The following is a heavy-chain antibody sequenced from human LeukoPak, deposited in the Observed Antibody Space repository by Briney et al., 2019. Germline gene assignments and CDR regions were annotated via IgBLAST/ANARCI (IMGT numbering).Heavy chain of an antibody. CDR3: ARRGYSGSYSAVRRSYYFDY. J-gene: IGHJ4*02. V-gene: IGHV4-61*02. D-gene: IGHD1-26*01. CDR1: GGSISSGSYY. CDR2: IYTSGST. Sequence: SETLSLSCTVSGGSISSGSYYWSWIRQPAGKGLEWIGRIYTSGSTNYNPSLKSRVTISVDTSKNQFSLKLSSVTAADTAVYYCARRGYSGSYSAVRRSYYFDYWGQGTLVTVSS.